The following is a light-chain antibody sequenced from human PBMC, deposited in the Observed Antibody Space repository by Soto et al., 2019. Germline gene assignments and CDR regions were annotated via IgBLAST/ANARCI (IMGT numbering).Light chain of an antibody. J-gene: IGLJ1*01. CDR3: TSLTPGSLYV. V-gene: IGLV2-14*01. Sequence: QSALPQPASVSGSPGHWITLSCTGTSSDVGGYNYVSWYQQYPGRDPKLLIYKVSHRPSGVSNRFSGSKSGNTASLTLSGLQAEDEADYFCTSLTPGSLYVCGTGTKLTVL. CDR1: SSDVGGYNY. CDR2: KVS.